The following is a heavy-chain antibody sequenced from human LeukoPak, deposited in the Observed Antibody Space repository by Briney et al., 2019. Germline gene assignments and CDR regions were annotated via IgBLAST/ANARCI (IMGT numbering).Heavy chain of an antibody. D-gene: IGHD1-26*01. Sequence: PGGSLRLSCAASGFIFRTFGMHWVRQAPGKGLEWVAFIRYDGSKKDYADSVKGRFTISRDNSKNTLYVQMNSLRVEDTAVYYCAKEYEEGGTYYGPRGWGQGTQVTVSS. CDR1: GFIFRTFG. CDR2: IRYDGSKK. CDR3: AKEYEEGGTYYGPRG. V-gene: IGHV3-30*02. J-gene: IGHJ4*02.